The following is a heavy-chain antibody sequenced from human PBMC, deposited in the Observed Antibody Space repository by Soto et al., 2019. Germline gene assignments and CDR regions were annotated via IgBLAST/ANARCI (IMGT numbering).Heavy chain of an antibody. J-gene: IGHJ4*02. Sequence: EVQLVESGGGLVKPGGSLRLSCAASGFTFSTYNMYWVRQAPGKGLEWVSSIGISSIHIYYADSVKGRFNISRDNPKNSLYLQMNSLRAEDTAVDYGARLHWGTVTACDYWGQGTQVTVSS. CDR3: ARLHWGTVTACDY. CDR1: GFTFSTYN. D-gene: IGHD2-21*02. V-gene: IGHV3-21*01. CDR2: IGISSIHI.